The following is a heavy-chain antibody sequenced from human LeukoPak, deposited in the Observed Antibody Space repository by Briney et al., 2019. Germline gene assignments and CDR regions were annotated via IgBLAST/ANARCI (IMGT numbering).Heavy chain of an antibody. CDR2: INPSDHFT. CDR1: GYTFTGYY. D-gene: IGHD3-22*01. J-gene: IGHJ6*03. V-gene: IGHV1-46*01. CDR3: ARDINYYDNGGYDFYYYMDV. Sequence: ASVKASCKASGYTFTGYYIHWLRQAPGQGLEWMGVINPSDHFTRYAQKFQGRVTMTRDLSTSTAYMELSSLRSEDTAVYYCARDINYYDNGGYDFYYYMDVWGKGTTVTVSS.